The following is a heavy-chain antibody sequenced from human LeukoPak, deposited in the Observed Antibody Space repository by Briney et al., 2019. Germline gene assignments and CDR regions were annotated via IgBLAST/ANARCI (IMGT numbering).Heavy chain of an antibody. CDR1: GYTFTDYT. CDR3: ARVSQYYATGSPVGDY. V-gene: IGHV1-3*03. D-gene: IGHD3-10*01. CDR2: INVGNGNT. J-gene: IGHJ4*02. Sequence: ASVKVSCKASGYTFTDYTMHWVRQAPGQRLEWMGWINVGNGNTKYSQEFQGRVTMTRDTSTSTVYMELSSLRSEDTAVYYCARVSQYYATGSPVGDYWGQGTLVTVSS.